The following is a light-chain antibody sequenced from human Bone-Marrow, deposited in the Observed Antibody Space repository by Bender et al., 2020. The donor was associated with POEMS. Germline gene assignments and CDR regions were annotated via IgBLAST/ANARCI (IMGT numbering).Light chain of an antibody. CDR1: SSNLRDNY. CDR3: ASWDDNLSGVV. Sequence: QSVLTQAPSASGTPGQSVIISCSGSSSNLRDNYAYWYRQIPGTAPKRLIYRNNQRPAGVPDRFSGSKSGTSASLTITGLRSEDEGDYYCASWDDNLSGVVFGGGTKVTVL. J-gene: IGLJ3*02. CDR2: RNN. V-gene: IGLV1-47*01.